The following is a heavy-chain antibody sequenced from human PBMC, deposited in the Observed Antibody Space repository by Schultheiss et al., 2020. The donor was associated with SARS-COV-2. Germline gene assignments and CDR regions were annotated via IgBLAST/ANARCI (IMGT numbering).Heavy chain of an antibody. CDR2: IYTSGST. Sequence: SQTLSLTCTVSGGSISSGYYWGWIRQPAGKGLEWIGRIYTSGSTNYNPSLKSRVTISVDTSKNQFSLKLSSVTAADTAVYYCARVLGPPHYGDPYWYFDLWGRGTLVTVSS. V-gene: IGHV4-61*02. D-gene: IGHD4-17*01. J-gene: IGHJ2*01. CDR3: ARVLGPPHYGDPYWYFDL. CDR1: GGSISSGYY.